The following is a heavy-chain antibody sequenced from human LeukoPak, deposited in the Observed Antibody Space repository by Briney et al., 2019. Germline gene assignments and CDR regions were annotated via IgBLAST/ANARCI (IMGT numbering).Heavy chain of an antibody. CDR3: ASERYSSGWYRDFDY. CDR2: INHSGST. D-gene: IGHD6-19*01. J-gene: IGHJ4*02. V-gene: IGHV4-34*01. Sequence: SETLSLTCAVYGGSFSGYYWSWIRQPPGKGLEWIGEINHSGSTNYNPSLKSRVTISVDTSKNQFPLKLSSVTAADTAVYYCASERYSSGWYRDFDYWGQGTLVTVSS. CDR1: GGSFSGYY.